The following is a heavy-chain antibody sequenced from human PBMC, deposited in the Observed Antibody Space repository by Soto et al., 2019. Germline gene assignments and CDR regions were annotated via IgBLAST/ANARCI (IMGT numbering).Heavy chain of an antibody. CDR3: ARALRCFTSTSCSSWYYFDS. Sequence: QVQLQESGPGLVKPSQTLSLTCTVSGGSISSGDYYWTWIRQHPGKGLEWLGYIYYSGSTYYKPSLKSRVTISVATSKNQFSLNLNSMTAADTAVYCCARALRCFTSTSCSSWYYFDSWGQGTLVTVSS. V-gene: IGHV4-31*03. CDR2: IYYSGST. CDR1: GGSISSGDYY. J-gene: IGHJ4*02. D-gene: IGHD2-2*01.